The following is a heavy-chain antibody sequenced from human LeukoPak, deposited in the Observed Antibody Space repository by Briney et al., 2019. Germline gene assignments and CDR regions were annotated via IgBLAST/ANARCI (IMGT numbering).Heavy chain of an antibody. V-gene: IGHV1-46*01. CDR1: GYTFTIYY. CDR2: INPSGGST. J-gene: IGHJ3*02. D-gene: IGHD1-26*01. CDR3: ARDSSGSSTGSDAFDI. Sequence: ASVTVSCKASGYTFTIYYMHWVRQAPGQGLEWMGIINPSGGSTSYAQKFQGRVTMTRDTSTSTVYMELSSLRSEDTAVYYCARDSSGSSTGSDAFDIWGQGTMVTVSS.